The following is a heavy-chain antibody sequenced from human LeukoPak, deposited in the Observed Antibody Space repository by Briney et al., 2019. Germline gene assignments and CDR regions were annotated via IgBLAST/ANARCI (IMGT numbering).Heavy chain of an antibody. CDR2: IYSSGST. J-gene: IGHJ4*02. Sequence: PSETLSLTCTVSGASISAFHWTWFRQPAGKGLEWIELIYSSGSTLFNPSRKSRVAMSVDLTKNQLSLKLTSVTAADTAMYYCARKDGDYWGRGTLVTVSS. V-gene: IGHV4-4*07. CDR1: GASISAFH. CDR3: ARKDGDY.